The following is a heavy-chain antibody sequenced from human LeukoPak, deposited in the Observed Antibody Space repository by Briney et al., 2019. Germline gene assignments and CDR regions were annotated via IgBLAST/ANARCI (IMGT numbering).Heavy chain of an antibody. CDR2: IIPIFGTA. Sequence: ASVKVSCKASGGTFSSYAISWVRQAPGQGLEWMGGIIPIFGTANYAQKFQGRVTITADESTSTAYMALRSLRSEDTAVYYCARDLWWFGELPAFDIWGQGTMVTVSS. CDR3: ARDLWWFGELPAFDI. CDR1: GGTFSSYA. D-gene: IGHD3-10*01. V-gene: IGHV1-69*13. J-gene: IGHJ3*02.